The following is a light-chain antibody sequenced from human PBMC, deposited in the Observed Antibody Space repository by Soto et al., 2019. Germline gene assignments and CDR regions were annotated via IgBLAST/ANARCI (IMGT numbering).Light chain of an antibody. J-gene: IGKJ1*01. CDR3: QQYNTWT. Sequence: DIQMTQSPSTLSASVGDRVTITCRASQSIDSWLAWYQQKPGEAPKLLIYKAYTLESGVPSRFSGSGSGTEFTLTISSLQPDDFATYYCQQYNTWTFGQGTKVEIK. CDR1: QSIDSW. V-gene: IGKV1-5*03. CDR2: KAY.